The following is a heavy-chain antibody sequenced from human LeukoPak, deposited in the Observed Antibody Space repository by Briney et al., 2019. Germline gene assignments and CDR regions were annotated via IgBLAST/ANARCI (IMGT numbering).Heavy chain of an antibody. CDR2: IKENGDDK. CDR1: GFTFSSYW. Sequence: PGGSLRLSCVASGFTFSSYWMNWVRQAPGKGLEWVANIKENGDDKYQVDSAKGRFTISRDNAKNSLYLQMNSLRAEDSAVYCCARDTFHIVVVPAATDYWGQGTLVTVSS. D-gene: IGHD2-2*01. V-gene: IGHV3-7*01. J-gene: IGHJ4*02. CDR3: ARDTFHIVVVPAATDY.